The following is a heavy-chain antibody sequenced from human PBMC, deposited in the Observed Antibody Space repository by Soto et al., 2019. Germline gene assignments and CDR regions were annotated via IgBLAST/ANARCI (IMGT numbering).Heavy chain of an antibody. CDR3: AGETSDFDFLTAPTTFDF. V-gene: IGHV4-34*02. D-gene: IGHD3-9*01. J-gene: IGHJ3*01. CDR1: GGSFSGYY. CDR2: IDHSGST. Sequence: QVQLQQWGAGLLKPSETLSLTCAVSGGSFSGYYWNWIRQPPGKGLEWIGEIDHSGSTTYNPSLKSRVTKSVDTLKRDISIQLASVTAAYSSVYYSAGETSDFDFLTAPTTFDFWGQGTMVTVSS.